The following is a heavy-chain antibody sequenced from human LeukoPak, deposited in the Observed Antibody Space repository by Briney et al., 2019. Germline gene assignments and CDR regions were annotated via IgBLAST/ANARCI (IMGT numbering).Heavy chain of an antibody. Sequence: SGTLSLTCAVSGGSISSSNWWSWVRQPPGKGLEWIGEINHGGSANYNPPLNSRVTISVDTSKNQFSLNLSSVTAADTAVYYCAREGDKYANWFDTWGQGTLVTVSS. CDR3: AREGDKYANWFDT. D-gene: IGHD2-21*02. CDR1: GGSISSSNW. CDR2: INHGGSA. J-gene: IGHJ5*02. V-gene: IGHV4-4*02.